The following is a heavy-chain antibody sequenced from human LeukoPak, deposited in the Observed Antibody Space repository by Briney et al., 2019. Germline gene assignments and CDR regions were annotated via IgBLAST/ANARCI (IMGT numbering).Heavy chain of an antibody. Sequence: SETLSLTCTVSGGSISSYYWSWIRQPPGKGLEWIGYIYYSGSTNYNPSLKSRVTISVDTSKNQFSLKLSSVTAADTAVYYCARGGSVVPAAIAFDYWGQGTLVTVS. J-gene: IGHJ4*02. V-gene: IGHV4-59*01. D-gene: IGHD2-2*02. CDR3: ARGGSVVPAAIAFDY. CDR2: IYYSGST. CDR1: GGSISSYY.